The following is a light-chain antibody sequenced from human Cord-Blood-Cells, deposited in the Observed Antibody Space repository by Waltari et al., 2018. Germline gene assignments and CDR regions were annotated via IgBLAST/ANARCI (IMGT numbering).Light chain of an antibody. CDR2: DVS. Sequence: QSALTQPASVSGSPGQSITISCTGTSSDVGGYNYVSCYQQHPGKAPKLMIYDVSNRPSVVSNRFSGSKSGNTASLPISGLQAEDEADYYCSSYTSSSTVVFGGGTKLTVL. CDR3: SSYTSSSTVV. V-gene: IGLV2-14*01. J-gene: IGLJ2*01. CDR1: SSDVGGYNY.